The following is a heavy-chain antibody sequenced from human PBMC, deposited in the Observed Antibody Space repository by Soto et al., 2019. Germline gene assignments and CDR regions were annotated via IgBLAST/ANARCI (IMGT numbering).Heavy chain of an antibody. V-gene: IGHV4-39*01. CDR2: VYFSGAT. D-gene: IGHD6-19*01. CDR3: ARVRRSGWYLDY. J-gene: IGHJ4*02. CDR1: GDSISSSSYY. Sequence: QLQLQESGPGLVKTSETLSLTCIVSGDSISSSSYYWGWIRQPPGKGLEWMGSVYFSGATNYNSALRRRVXXXVXXSKNQFSLKLSSVTAADTAVYYCARVRRSGWYLDYWGQGPLVTVSS.